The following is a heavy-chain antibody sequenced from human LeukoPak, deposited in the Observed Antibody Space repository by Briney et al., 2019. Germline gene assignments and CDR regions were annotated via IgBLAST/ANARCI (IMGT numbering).Heavy chain of an antibody. D-gene: IGHD1-26*01. CDR1: GYTFTSYA. V-gene: IGHV7-4-1*02. Sequence: ASVKVSCKASGYTFTSYAMNWVRQAPGRGLEWMGWINTNTGNPTYAQGFTGRFVFSLDTSVSTAYLQISSLKAEDTAVYYCARARRGSYSTGASKYYFDYWGQGTLVTVSS. CDR3: ARARRGSYSTGASKYYFDY. CDR2: INTNTGNP. J-gene: IGHJ4*02.